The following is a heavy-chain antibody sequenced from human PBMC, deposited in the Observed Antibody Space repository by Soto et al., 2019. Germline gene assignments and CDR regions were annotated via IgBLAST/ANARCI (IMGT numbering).Heavy chain of an antibody. CDR3: ARHLFYNMSPYV. Sequence: PSETLSLTCSVSGDSLGSHYWSWIRQTPGKGLEWIGYITKSGTTNYNPSLKSRVTMSVDSSKDQIFLRLTSVSAADTAFYYCARHLFYNMSPYVWGEGTSVTVSS. CDR1: GDSLGSHY. V-gene: IGHV4-59*08. CDR2: ITKSGTT. J-gene: IGHJ6*04. D-gene: IGHD2-8*01.